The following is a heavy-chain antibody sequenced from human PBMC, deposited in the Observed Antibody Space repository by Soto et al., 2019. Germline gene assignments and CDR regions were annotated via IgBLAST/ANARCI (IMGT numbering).Heavy chain of an antibody. CDR1: GGTFSSYV. CDR2: IIPIFGTA. J-gene: IGHJ6*02. V-gene: IGHV1-69*01. CDR3: AREEAVVGAISYYYFMDV. Sequence: QVQLVQSGAEVKKPGSSVKVSCKASGGTFSSYVISWVRQAPGQGLEWMGGIIPIFGTANYAQKFQGRVTITADESTSTAYMELNSLRSEDTAVYYCAREEAVVGAISYYYFMDVWGQGTTVTVSS. D-gene: IGHD1-26*01.